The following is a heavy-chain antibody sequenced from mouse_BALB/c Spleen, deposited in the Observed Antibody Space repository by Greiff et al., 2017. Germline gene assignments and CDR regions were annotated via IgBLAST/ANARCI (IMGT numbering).Heavy chain of an antibody. J-gene: IGHJ4*01. CDR1: GYTFTSYT. V-gene: IGHV1-4*02. D-gene: IGHD2-1*01. CDR3: ARSYGNYGGYAMDY. CDR2: INPSSGYT. Sequence: QVQLKESAAELARPGASVKMSCKASGYTFTSYTMHWVKQRPGQGLEWIGYINPSSGYTEYNQKFKDKTTLTADKSSSTAYMQLSSLTSEDSAVYYCARSYGNYGGYAMDYWGQGTSVTVSS.